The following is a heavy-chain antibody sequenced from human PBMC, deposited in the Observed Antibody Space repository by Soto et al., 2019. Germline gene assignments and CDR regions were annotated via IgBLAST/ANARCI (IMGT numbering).Heavy chain of an antibody. D-gene: IGHD6-13*01. V-gene: IGHV1-69*13. J-gene: IGHJ4*02. CDR2: IIPIFGTA. CDR3: ARDAYSSSYFDY. CDR1: GGTFSSYA. Sequence: SVKVSCKASGGTFSSYAISWVRQAPGQGLEWMGGIIPIFGTANYAQKFQGRVTITADESTSTAYMELSSLRSEDTAVYYCARDAYSSSYFDYWGQGTLVAVSS.